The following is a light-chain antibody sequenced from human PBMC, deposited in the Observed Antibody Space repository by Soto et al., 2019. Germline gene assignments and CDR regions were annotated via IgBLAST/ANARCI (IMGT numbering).Light chain of an antibody. CDR2: DAS. CDR1: QDISNY. J-gene: IGKJ4*01. V-gene: IGKV1-33*01. CDR3: QQYDNLPLT. Sequence: DFQMTQSPSSLSASVGDRVTITCHASQDISNYLNWYQQKPGKAPKLLIYDASNLETGVTSRFSGSGSGTDFTFTISSLQPEDIATYYGQQYDNLPLTFGGGTKVESK.